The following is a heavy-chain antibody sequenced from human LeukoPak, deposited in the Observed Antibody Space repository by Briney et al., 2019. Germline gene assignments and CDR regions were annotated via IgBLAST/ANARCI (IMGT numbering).Heavy chain of an antibody. J-gene: IGHJ4*02. CDR2: IGGSDGRT. D-gene: IGHD6-19*01. CDR3: AKMPVSYSSGWSTFDY. Sequence: TGGSLRLSCAASGFTFSSYAMSWVRQTPGKRLEWVSGIGGSDGRTYYADSVKGRFTISRDNSKSTLYLQMNSLRAEDTAIYYCAKMPVSYSSGWSTFDYWGQGSLVTVSS. V-gene: IGHV3-23*01. CDR1: GFTFSSYA.